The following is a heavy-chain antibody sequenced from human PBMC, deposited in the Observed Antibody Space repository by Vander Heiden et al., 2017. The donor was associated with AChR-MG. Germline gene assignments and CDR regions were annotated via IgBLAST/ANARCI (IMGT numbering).Heavy chain of an antibody. CDR1: GLDFKTLS. CDR2: IDRYSGTYK. Sequence: EDLLVESGGGLVKPGGSLRLSCSGPGLDFKTLSLNWVRQAPGKGLEWVAGIDRYSGTYKYYADSVRGRFTVSRDNAKSVAFLQMDSLKEEDTGLYFCLQDWGRLLDPWGQGTRVTVSS. D-gene: IGHD3-16*01. V-gene: IGHV3-21*04. CDR3: LQDWGRLLDP. J-gene: IGHJ5*02.